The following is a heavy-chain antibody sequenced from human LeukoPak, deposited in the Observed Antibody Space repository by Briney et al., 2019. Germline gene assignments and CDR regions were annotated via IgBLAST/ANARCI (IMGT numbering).Heavy chain of an antibody. CDR2: IWSDATNQ. J-gene: IGHJ4*02. Sequence: PGGSLRLSCEASGFTFSHFGMHWVRQAPGKGLEWVAVIWSDATNQYYGDSVKGRFTISRDNFKKTVSLQMDSLRAEDTADYYRAKDAQRGFDYSNSLEHWGQGSLVTVSS. CDR1: GFTFSHFG. D-gene: IGHD4-11*01. V-gene: IGHV3-33*06. CDR3: AKDAQRGFDYSNSLEH.